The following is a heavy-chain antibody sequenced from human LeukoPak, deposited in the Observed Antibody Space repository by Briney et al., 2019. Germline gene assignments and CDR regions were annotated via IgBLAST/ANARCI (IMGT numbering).Heavy chain of an antibody. J-gene: IGHJ4*02. Sequence: PSETLFLTCAVYGGSFSGYYWSWIRQPPGKRLEWIGEVVHGGSTDYNPSLKSRVTISVDKSKNQFSLRLSSVTAADTAVYYCARSREYTGYDLYYWGQGTLVTVSS. CDR1: GGSFSGYY. CDR2: VVHGGST. D-gene: IGHD5-12*01. V-gene: IGHV4-34*12. CDR3: ARSREYTGYDLYY.